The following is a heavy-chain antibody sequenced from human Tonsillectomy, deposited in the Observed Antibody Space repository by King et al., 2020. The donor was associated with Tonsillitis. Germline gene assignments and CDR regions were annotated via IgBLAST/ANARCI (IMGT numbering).Heavy chain of an antibody. D-gene: IGHD3-10*01. CDR2: IKLDGSEK. CDR1: GFTFSSYW. J-gene: IGHJ4*02. V-gene: IGHV3-7*03. CDR3: ARCKAVRRC. Sequence: QLVQSGGGLVQPGGSLRLSCAASGFTFSSYWMSWVRQAPGKGLEWVANIKLDGSEKYYVDSVKGRFTISRDNAKNSLSLQMNSLRADDTAVYYCARCKAVRRCWGQGTLVTVSS.